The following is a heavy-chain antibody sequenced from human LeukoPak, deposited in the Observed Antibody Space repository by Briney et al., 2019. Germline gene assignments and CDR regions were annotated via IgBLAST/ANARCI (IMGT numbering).Heavy chain of an antibody. CDR1: GGPYCGYY. V-gene: IGHV4-34*01. J-gene: IGHJ1*01. D-gene: IGHD3-10*01. CDR2: ISHSGST. Sequence: SETLSLTCAVSGGPYCGYYWSWIRHSTGKAVEWIAEISHSGSTNYNPSLKSRVTISVDTSKNQFSLRLTSVTAAETGLYYCARGGSFYYGSASLEYFQHWGQGTLVTVSS. CDR3: ARGGSFYYGSASLEYFQH.